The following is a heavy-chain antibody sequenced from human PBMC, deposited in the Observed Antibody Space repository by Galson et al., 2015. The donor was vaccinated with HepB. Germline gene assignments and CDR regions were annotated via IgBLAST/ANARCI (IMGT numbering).Heavy chain of an antibody. J-gene: IGHJ6*03. D-gene: IGHD3-10*01. CDR2: IFASGST. CDR3: ARAPPSSRAYYYYYYMDV. Sequence: TLSLTCTVSGGSISSGDYYWNWIRQPAGKELEWIGRIFASGSTNSNPSLRSRVTMSVDTSMNQFSLKMRSVTAADTAVYYCARAPPSSRAYYYYYYMDVWGKGTTVTVSS. V-gene: IGHV4-61*02. CDR1: GGSISSGDYY.